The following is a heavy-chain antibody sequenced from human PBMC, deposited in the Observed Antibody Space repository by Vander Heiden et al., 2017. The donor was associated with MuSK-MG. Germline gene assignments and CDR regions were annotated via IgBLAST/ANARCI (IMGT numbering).Heavy chain of an antibody. J-gene: IGHJ4*02. CDR1: GSPFSSYA. V-gene: IGHV3-23*04. CDR2: ISGGGGST. D-gene: IGHD5-12*01. CDR3: AKEPGGGYVIFDY. Sequence: EVQLVESGGGLVQPGGSLRLSCPASGSPFSSYAIGWFRQAPGKGLGWVSAISGGGGSTYYADSVKGRFTISRDNSKNTLYLQMNSLRAEDTAVYYCAKEPGGGYVIFDYWGQGTLVTVSS.